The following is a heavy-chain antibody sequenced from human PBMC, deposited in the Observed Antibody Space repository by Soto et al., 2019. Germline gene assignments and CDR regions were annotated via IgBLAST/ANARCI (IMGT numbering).Heavy chain of an antibody. V-gene: IGHV1-69*12. CDR1: GGTFSTYA. CDR2: IIPMFGTA. J-gene: IGHJ4*02. CDR3: ASGIQLWLRRINNGYSG. Sequence: QVQLVQSGAEVKKPESSVKVSCKAPGGTFSTYAISWDRQAPGQGLEWMGGIIPMFGTANYAQRFQDRVMITADESTNTVYMELSSLRSEDTAVYFCASGIQLWLRRINNGYSGWGQGTLVTVSS. D-gene: IGHD5-18*01.